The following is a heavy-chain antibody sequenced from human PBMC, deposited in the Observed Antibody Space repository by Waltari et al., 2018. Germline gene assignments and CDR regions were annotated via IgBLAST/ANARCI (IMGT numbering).Heavy chain of an antibody. CDR3: TREMATSIHNYGMDV. J-gene: IGHJ6*02. CDR1: GFTVSSNY. D-gene: IGHD5-12*01. Sequence: EVQLVESGGGLIQPGGSLRLSCAASGFTVSSNYMNWVRQAPGKGLEGVSFIYSDGSTYYADSVKGRFTISRDNSKNTLYLQMNSLRAEDTAVYYCTREMATSIHNYGMDVWGQGTTVTVSS. V-gene: IGHV3-53*01. CDR2: IYSDGST.